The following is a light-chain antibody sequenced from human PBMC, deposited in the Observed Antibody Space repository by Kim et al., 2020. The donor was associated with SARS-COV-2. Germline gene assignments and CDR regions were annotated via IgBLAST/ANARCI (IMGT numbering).Light chain of an antibody. Sequence: AIQMTQSPSSLSASVGDRVTITCRASQAIRNELGWYQQKPGKAPKLLIYAASNLQSGVPSRFSGSGSGTEFALTISSLQPEDFATYYCLQDYSYPWTFGQGTKVDIK. CDR3: LQDYSYPWT. CDR1: QAIRNE. CDR2: AAS. V-gene: IGKV1-6*01. J-gene: IGKJ1*01.